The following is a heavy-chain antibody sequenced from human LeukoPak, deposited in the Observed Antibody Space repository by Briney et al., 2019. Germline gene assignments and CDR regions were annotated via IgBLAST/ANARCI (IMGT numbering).Heavy chain of an antibody. CDR2: IGTAGEI. V-gene: IGHV3-13*01. CDR1: GFTFSSYD. CDR3: ARAAYSSTWYSRYFDL. D-gene: IGHD6-13*01. Sequence: PGGSLRLSCAASGFTFSSYDIHWVRQATGKGLECVSGIGTAGEIYYPGSVKGRFTISRENAKNSLYLQMNSLRAGDTAVYCCARAAYSSTWYSRYFDLWGRGTLVTVSS. J-gene: IGHJ2*01.